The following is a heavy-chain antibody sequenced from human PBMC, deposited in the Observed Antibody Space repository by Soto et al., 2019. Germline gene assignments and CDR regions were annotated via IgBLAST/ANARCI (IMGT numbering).Heavy chain of an antibody. D-gene: IGHD3-10*01. V-gene: IGHV1-18*01. CDR2: ISAYNGNT. J-gene: IGHJ5*02. CDR1: GYTFTSYG. Sequence: GASVKVSCKASGYTFTSYGISWVRQAPGQRLERKGWISAYNGNTNYAQKLQGRVTMTTDTSTSTAYMELRSLRSDDTAVYYCARGSVLLWFGEHPDDNWFDPWGQGTLVTVSS. CDR3: ARGSVLLWFGEHPDDNWFDP.